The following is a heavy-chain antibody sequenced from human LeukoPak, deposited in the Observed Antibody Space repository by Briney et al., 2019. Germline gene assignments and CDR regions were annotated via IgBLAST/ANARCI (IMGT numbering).Heavy chain of an antibody. Sequence: SETLSLTCTVSGGSISSYYWSWIRQPPGKGLEWIGYVFYSGSTNYSPSLKSRVTISVDTSKNQFSLKVNSVTAADTAVYYCARSPSGGWYSWFDPWGQGTLVTVSS. CDR1: GGSISSYY. CDR2: VFYSGST. V-gene: IGHV4-59*08. D-gene: IGHD6-19*01. CDR3: ARSPSGGWYSWFDP. J-gene: IGHJ5*02.